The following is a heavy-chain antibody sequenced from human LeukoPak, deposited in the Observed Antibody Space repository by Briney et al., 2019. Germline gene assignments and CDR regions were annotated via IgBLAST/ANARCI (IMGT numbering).Heavy chain of an antibody. D-gene: IGHD1-26*01. Sequence: SETLSLTCTVSGGSISSGDYYWSWIRQPPGKGLEWIGYIYYSGSTYYNPSLKSRVTISVDTSKNQFSLKLSSVTAADTAVSYCARDPSGSSATMDVWGKGTTVTVSS. CDR2: IYYSGST. CDR3: ARDPSGSSATMDV. V-gene: IGHV4-30-4*08. CDR1: GGSISSGDYY. J-gene: IGHJ6*04.